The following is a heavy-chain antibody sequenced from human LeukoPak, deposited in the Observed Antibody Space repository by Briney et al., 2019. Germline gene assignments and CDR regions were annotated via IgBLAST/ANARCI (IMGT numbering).Heavy chain of an antibody. J-gene: IGHJ5*02. CDR3: ALRGSYYGYNWFDP. CDR2: IIPILGIA. V-gene: IGHV1-69*02. CDR1: GGTFSSYT. Sequence: SVKVSCKASGGTFSSYTISWVRQAPGQGLEWMGRIIPILGIANYAQTLQGRVTITADKSTSTAYMELSSLRSEDTAVHYCALRGSYYGYNWFDPWGQGTLVTVSS. D-gene: IGHD1-26*01.